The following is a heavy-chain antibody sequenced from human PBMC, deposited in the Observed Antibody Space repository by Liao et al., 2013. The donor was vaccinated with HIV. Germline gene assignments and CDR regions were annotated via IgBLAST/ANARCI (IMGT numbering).Heavy chain of an antibody. CDR3: ARDSPPIFGNYYYYYMHV. CDR1: GGSLKGYY. J-gene: IGHJ6*03. Sequence: QVQLQQWGAGFLKPSETLSLTCVVDGGSLKGYYWTWIRQPPGKGLEWVGEIDHSGTTNYDPSLKSRVTISVDTSKNQFSLKLSSVTAADTAVYYCARDSPPIFGNYYYYYMHVWGKGTTVTVSS. CDR2: IDHSGTT. V-gene: IGHV4-34*01. D-gene: IGHD3-3*02.